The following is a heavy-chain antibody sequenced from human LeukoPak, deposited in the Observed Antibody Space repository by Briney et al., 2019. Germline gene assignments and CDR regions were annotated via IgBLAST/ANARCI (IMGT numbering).Heavy chain of an antibody. V-gene: IGHV3-23*01. D-gene: IGHD6-19*01. Sequence: GGSLRLSCAASGLTFSSYAMSWVRQAPGKGLEWVSAISGSGGSTYYADSVKGRFTISRDNSKNTLYLQMNSLRAEDTAVYYCAKHPRSGWYHFYYWGQGTLVTVSS. CDR2: ISGSGGST. CDR3: AKHPRSGWYHFYY. CDR1: GLTFSSYA. J-gene: IGHJ4*02.